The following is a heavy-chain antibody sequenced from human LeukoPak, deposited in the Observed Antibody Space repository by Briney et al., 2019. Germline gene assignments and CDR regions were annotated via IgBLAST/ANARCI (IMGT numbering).Heavy chain of an antibody. CDR1: GGSISSYY. J-gene: IGHJ4*02. CDR3: ARSIAVARLDY. D-gene: IGHD6-19*01. CDR2: IYYSGST. Sequence: PSETLSLTCTVSGGSISSYYWSWIRQPPGKGLEWIGYIYYSGSTNYSPSLKSRVTISVDTSKNQFSLKLSSVTAADTAVYYCARSIAVARLDYWGQGTLVTVSS. V-gene: IGHV4-59*01.